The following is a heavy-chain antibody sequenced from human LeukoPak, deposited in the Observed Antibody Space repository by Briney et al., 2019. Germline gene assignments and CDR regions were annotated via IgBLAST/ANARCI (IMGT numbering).Heavy chain of an antibody. CDR2: IYHSGST. Sequence: SETLSLTCTVSGYSISSDYYWGWIRQPPRKGLEWIGFIYHSGSTYYNPSLKSRVTISVDTSKNQFSLKLSSVTAADTAVYYCARYDVWGTYRAFDYWGQGTLVTVSS. CDR3: ARYDVWGTYRAFDY. CDR1: GYSISSDYY. V-gene: IGHV4-38-2*02. D-gene: IGHD3-16*02. J-gene: IGHJ4*02.